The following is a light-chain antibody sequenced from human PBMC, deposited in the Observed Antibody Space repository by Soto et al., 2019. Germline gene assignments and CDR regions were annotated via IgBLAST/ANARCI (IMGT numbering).Light chain of an antibody. CDR3: LQDNNYPWT. J-gene: IGKJ1*01. CDR2: GAS. V-gene: IGKV1-6*01. Sequence: AIQMTQSPSSLSASVGDRVTISCRASQAIRNDLGWYQQKPGKAPNLLIYGASSLESGVPSRFSGNGSGTDFTLTISSLQPEDFATYYCLQDNNYPWTFGQGTKVEI. CDR1: QAIRND.